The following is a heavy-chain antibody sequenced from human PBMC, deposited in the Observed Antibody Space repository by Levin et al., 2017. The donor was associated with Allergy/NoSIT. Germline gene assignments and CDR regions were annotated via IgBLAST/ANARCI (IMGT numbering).Heavy chain of an antibody. V-gene: IGHV4-59*01. D-gene: IGHD6-6*01. CDR2: IYYSGST. CDR1: GGSISSYY. Sequence: PSETLSLTCTVSGGSISSYYWSWIRQPPGKGLEWIGYIYYSGSTNYNPSLKSRVTISVDTSKNQFSLKLSSVTAADTAVYYCARFQLVPGYYGMDVWGQGTTVTVSS. CDR3: ARFQLVPGYYGMDV. J-gene: IGHJ6*02.